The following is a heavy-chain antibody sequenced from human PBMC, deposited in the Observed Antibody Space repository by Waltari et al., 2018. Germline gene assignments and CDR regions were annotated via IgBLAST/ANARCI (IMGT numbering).Heavy chain of an antibody. CDR3: ASGGGRPFDY. D-gene: IGHD3-16*01. CDR2: IKPEGREK. V-gene: IGHV3-7*01. CDR1: GFTFSTTW. J-gene: IGHJ4*02. Sequence: EVQLVESGGALVQPGGSVRLSCAASGFTFSTTWMCWVRQTPGKGLEGVANIKPEGREKYYVDSVKGRFTISRDNAKNSLYLQMNSLRAEDTAVYFCASGGGRPFDYWGQGTLVTVSS.